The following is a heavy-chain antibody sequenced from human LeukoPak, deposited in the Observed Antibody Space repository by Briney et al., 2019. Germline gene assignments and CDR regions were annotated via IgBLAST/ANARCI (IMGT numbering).Heavy chain of an antibody. CDR3: AREAVLYDSSGYRDAFDI. CDR2: ISRSGSTK. Sequence: GGSLRLSCAASGFTFSDYNMRWIRQAPGKGLEWVSSISRSGSTKYYADSVKGRFTISRDNAKNSLYLQMNSLRAEDTAVYYCAREAVLYDSSGYRDAFDIWGQGTMVTVSS. V-gene: IGHV3-11*04. D-gene: IGHD3-22*01. CDR1: GFTFSDYN. J-gene: IGHJ3*02.